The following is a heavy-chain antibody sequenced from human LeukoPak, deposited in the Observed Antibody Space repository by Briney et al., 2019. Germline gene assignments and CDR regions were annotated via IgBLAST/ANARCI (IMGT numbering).Heavy chain of an antibody. CDR1: GFTFSTYG. CDR3: ARDREMATNEDY. CDR2: IWYDGSNK. Sequence: TGGSLRLSCAASGFTFSTYGMHWVRQAPGKGLEWVALIWYDGSNKYYADSVKGRFTISRDNSKNTLYLQMNSLGAEDTAVYYCARDREMATNEDYWGQGTLVTVSS. J-gene: IGHJ4*02. V-gene: IGHV3-30*02. D-gene: IGHD5-24*01.